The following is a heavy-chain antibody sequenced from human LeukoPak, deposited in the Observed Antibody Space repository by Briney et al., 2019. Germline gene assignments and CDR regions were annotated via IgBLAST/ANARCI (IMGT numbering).Heavy chain of an antibody. D-gene: IGHD6-25*01. J-gene: IGHJ6*02. CDR1: GFTFDDYA. CDR3: AKDIEAAGRSYYGLDV. Sequence: PGRSLRLSCAVSGFTFDDYAMHWVRQAPGKGLEWVSSISWNSANMVYADSVKGRFTISKDSAKDSLYLQMNSLGTEDTALYYCAKDIEAAGRSYYGLDVWGQGTTVTVSS. CDR2: ISWNSANM. V-gene: IGHV3-9*01.